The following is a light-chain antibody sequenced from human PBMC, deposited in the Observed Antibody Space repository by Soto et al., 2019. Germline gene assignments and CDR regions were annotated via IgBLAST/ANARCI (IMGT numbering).Light chain of an antibody. V-gene: IGKV1-39*01. CDR3: QQSYTTPYT. CDR2: GVY. J-gene: IGKJ2*01. CDR1: QSIRKY. Sequence: DIQMTQSPSSLSASVGDRVTITCRASQSIRKYVNWYQQKPGRAPNLLIYGVYTLQSGVPSRFSGGGSGTDFTLTISYLQPEDFATYYCQQSYTTPYTFGQGTKLEIK.